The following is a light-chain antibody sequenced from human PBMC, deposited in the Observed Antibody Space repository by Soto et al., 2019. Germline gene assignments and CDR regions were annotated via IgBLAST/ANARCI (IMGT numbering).Light chain of an antibody. CDR2: DAS. CDR1: QSVSSY. V-gene: IGKV3-11*01. Sequence: EIVLTQSPATLSLSPGERATLSCRASQSVSSYLAWYQQKPGQAPRLLIYDASNRATGIPARFSGSGSGTDFTLTISSLEPEHFAVYSCQQRSNWPPESTFGPGTKVDIK. CDR3: QQRSNWPPEST. J-gene: IGKJ3*01.